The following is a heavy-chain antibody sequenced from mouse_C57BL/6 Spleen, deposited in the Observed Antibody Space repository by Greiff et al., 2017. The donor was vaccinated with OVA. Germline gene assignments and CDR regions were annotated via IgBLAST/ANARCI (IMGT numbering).Heavy chain of an antibody. CDR3: ARHEERWDEGRYYLDN. CDR2: FYPGSGSI. D-gene: IGHD4-1*01. Sequence: VQLQQSGAELVKPGASVKLSCKASGYTFTEYTIHWVKQRSGQGLEWIGWFYPGSGSIKYNEKFKDKATLTADKSSSTVYMELSRVTSEDSAVYFCARHEERWDEGRYYLDNWGQGTTLTVSS. J-gene: IGHJ2*01. CDR1: GYTFTEYT. V-gene: IGHV1-62-2*01.